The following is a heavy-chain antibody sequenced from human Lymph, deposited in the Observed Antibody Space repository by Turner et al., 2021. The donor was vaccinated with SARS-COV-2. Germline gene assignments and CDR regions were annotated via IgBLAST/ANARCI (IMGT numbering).Heavy chain of an antibody. CDR3: ARERYDSSGSESYYFDY. V-gene: IGHV3-21*01. CDR2: ISSSSSYI. Sequence: EVQLVESGGGLVKPGGSLSPPCPAPGFTFSSYTMNWVRQAPGKGLEWVSSISSSSSYIYYADSVKGRFTISRDNAKNSLYLQMNSLRAEDTAVYYCARERYDSSGSESYYFDYWGQGTLVTVSS. J-gene: IGHJ4*02. CDR1: GFTFSSYT. D-gene: IGHD3-22*01.